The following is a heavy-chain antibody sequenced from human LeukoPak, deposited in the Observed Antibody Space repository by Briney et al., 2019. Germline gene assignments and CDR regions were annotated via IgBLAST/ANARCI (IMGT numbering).Heavy chain of an antibody. CDR3: AKALGYDSSGHYFDY. V-gene: IGHV3-7*03. D-gene: IGHD3-22*01. Sequence: GGSLRLSCAASGFTFSSYWMSWVRQAPGKGLEWVANIKQDGSEKYYVDSVKGRFTISRDNAKNSLYLQMNSLRAEDTAVYYCAKALGYDSSGHYFDYWGQGTLVTVSS. CDR1: GFTFSSYW. CDR2: IKQDGSEK. J-gene: IGHJ4*02.